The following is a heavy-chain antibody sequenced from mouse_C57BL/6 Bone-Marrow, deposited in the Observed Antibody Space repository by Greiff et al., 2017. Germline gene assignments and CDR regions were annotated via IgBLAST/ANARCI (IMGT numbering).Heavy chain of an antibody. Sequence: QVQLKQSGAELVRPGASVTLSCKASGYTFTDYEMHWVKQTPVHGLEWIGAIDPETGGTAYNQKFKGKAILTADKSSSTAYRELRSLRSEDSAVYYCTGEGAAIYGSTWYFDVWGTGTTVTVSS. D-gene: IGHD1-1*01. CDR1: GYTFTDYE. CDR3: TGEGAAIYGSTWYFDV. V-gene: IGHV1-15*01. CDR2: IDPETGGT. J-gene: IGHJ1*03.